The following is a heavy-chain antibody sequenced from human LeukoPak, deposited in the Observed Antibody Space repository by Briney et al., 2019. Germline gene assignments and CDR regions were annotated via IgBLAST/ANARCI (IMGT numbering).Heavy chain of an antibody. V-gene: IGHV4-34*01. CDR2: INHSGST. Sequence: PSETRSLTCAVYGGSFSGYYWSWIRQPPGKGLEWIGEINHSGSTNYNPSLKSRVTISVDTSKNQFSLKLSSVTAADTAVYYCARGNYGSGKLYDYWGQGTLVTVSS. CDR1: GGSFSGYY. CDR3: ARGNYGSGKLYDY. D-gene: IGHD3-10*01. J-gene: IGHJ4*02.